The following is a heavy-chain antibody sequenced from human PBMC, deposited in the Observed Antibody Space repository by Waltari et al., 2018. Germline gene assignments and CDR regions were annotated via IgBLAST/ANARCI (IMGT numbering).Heavy chain of an antibody. Sequence: QVLLQESGPGLVKPSETLSLTCTVSGDSIGNYFWSWIRQPAGKGLEWIALISSTGTTNYTPSLKSRVTMSVDTSRNQFSLRLSSVTAADTAVYYCARDLSTPPYNWFDPWGQGTLVTVSS. CDR3: ARDLSTPPYNWFDP. CDR2: ISSTGTT. V-gene: IGHV4-4*07. J-gene: IGHJ5*02. CDR1: GDSIGNYF.